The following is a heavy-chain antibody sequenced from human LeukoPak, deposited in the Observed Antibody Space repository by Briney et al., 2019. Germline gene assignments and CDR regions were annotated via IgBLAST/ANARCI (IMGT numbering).Heavy chain of an antibody. V-gene: IGHV3-23*01. CDR3: AKKAIVVLGSNWFDP. CDR1: GFTFTNYA. CDR2: ISSSGSHT. D-gene: IGHD2/OR15-2a*01. Sequence: GGSLRLSCAASGFTFTNYAMNWVRQAPGKGLEWVSTISSSGSHTYYADSVKGRFTISRDNSKNMLYLQMNSLRDEDTALYYCAKKAIVVLGSNWFDPWGQGTLVTVSS. J-gene: IGHJ5*02.